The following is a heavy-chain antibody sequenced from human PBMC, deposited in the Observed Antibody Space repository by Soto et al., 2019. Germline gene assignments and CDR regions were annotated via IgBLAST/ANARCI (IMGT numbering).Heavy chain of an antibody. V-gene: IGHV3-21*01. CDR2: ISSSSSYI. CDR3: ARAPEGYCISTSCYYYYGMDV. CDR1: GFTFSSYS. Sequence: PGGSLRLSCAASGFTFSSYSMNWVRQAPGKGLEWVSSISSSSSYIYYADSVKGRFTISRDNAKNSLYLQMNSLRAEDTAVYYCARAPEGYCISTSCYYYYGMDVWGQGTTVTVSS. J-gene: IGHJ6*02. D-gene: IGHD2-2*01.